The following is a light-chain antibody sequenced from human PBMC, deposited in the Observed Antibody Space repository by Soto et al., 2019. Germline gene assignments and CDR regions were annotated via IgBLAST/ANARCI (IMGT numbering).Light chain of an antibody. CDR2: DVT. Sequence: QSVLTQPASVSGSPGQSITISCTGTSSDVGGYDYVSWYQQHPGKAPKLMIYDVTNRPSGVSNRFSGSKSGNTASLTISGFQAEDEADYYCISYASINTYVFGTGTKLTVL. V-gene: IGLV2-14*01. CDR1: SSDVGGYDY. J-gene: IGLJ1*01. CDR3: ISYASINTYV.